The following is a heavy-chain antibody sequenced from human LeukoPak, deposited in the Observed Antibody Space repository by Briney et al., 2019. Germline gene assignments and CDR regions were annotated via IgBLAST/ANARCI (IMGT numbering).Heavy chain of an antibody. V-gene: IGHV4-31*03. D-gene: IGHD2-15*01. Sequence: PSQTLSLTCSVSGGSISSGDYYWSWIRQLPGKGLEWIGYIYYSGSTYYNPSLKSRVIISVDTSKNQFSLKLISVTAADTAVYYCAKDPHYAHCSGGSCSFWGYWGQGTLVTVSS. CDR3: AKDPHYAHCSGGSCSFWGY. CDR2: IYYSGST. J-gene: IGHJ4*02. CDR1: GGSISSGDYY.